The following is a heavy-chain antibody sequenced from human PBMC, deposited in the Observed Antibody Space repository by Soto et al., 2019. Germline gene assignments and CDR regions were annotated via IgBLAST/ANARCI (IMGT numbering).Heavy chain of an antibody. CDR2: ISSDGSNK. CDR3: ARDPRIVGAPRNYFNY. Sequence: GGSLRLSCAASGFTFSSYAMHWVRQAPGKGLEWVALISSDGSNKYYADSVKGRFTISRDNSKSTLYLQMDSLRAEDTAVYYCARDPRIVGAPRNYFNYWGQGTLVTVSS. V-gene: IGHV3-30-3*01. CDR1: GFTFSSYA. D-gene: IGHD1-26*01. J-gene: IGHJ4*02.